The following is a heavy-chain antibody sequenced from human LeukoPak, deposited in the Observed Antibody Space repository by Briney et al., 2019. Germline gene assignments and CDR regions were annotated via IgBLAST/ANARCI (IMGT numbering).Heavy chain of an antibody. D-gene: IGHD3-10*01. V-gene: IGHV4-61*02. CDR3: ARDYLMGVRGVIMEWYNWFDP. CDR2: IYTSGST. CDR1: GGSISSGSYY. J-gene: IGHJ5*02. Sequence: SQTLSLTCTVSGGSISSGSYYWSWIRQPAGKGLEWIGRIYTSGSTNYNPSLKSRVTISVDTSKNQFSLKLSSVTAADTAVYYCARDYLMGVRGVIMEWYNWFDPWGQGTLVTVSS.